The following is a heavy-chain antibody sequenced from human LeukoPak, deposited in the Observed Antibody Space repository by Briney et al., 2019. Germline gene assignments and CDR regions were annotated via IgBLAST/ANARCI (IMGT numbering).Heavy chain of an antibody. J-gene: IGHJ3*02. CDR1: GGSISSRSYY. D-gene: IGHD6-19*01. V-gene: IGHV4-39*01. CDR3: ARHYRGALAGTMGAFDI. CDR2: IHYSGST. Sequence: SETLSLTCTVSGGSISSRSYYWGWVRQPPGKGLEWTGSIHYSGSTYYDASFKSRVTMSVDTSKNLFSLKLSSVTAADTAVYYCARHYRGALAGTMGAFDIWGQGTMVTVSS.